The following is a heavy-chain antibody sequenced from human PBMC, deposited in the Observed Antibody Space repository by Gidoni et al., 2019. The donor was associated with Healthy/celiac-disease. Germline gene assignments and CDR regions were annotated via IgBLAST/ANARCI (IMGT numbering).Heavy chain of an antibody. CDR3: AKVPGPWGGEYYFDY. CDR2: ISGSGGST. V-gene: IGHV3-23*01. CDR1: GFTFGSYA. J-gene: IGHJ4*02. D-gene: IGHD3-16*01. Sequence: EVQPLESGGGLVQPGGSLRLSCAASGFTFGSYAMSWVRQAPGKGLEWVSAISGSGGSTYYADSVKGRFTISRDNSKNTLYLQMNSLRAEDTAVYYCAKVPGPWGGEYYFDYWGQGTLVTVSS.